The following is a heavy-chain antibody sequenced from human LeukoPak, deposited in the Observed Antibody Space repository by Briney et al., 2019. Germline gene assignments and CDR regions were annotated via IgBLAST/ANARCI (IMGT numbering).Heavy chain of an antibody. D-gene: IGHD3-22*01. CDR2: LNAGNGNT. CDR3: ARAPNTYYYDSSGYYYDY. Sequence: ASVKVSCKASGYTFTSYARHWVRQAPGQRLEWMGWLNAGNGNTKYSQKSQGRVTITRDTSASTAYMELSSLRSEDTAVYYCARAPNTYYYDSSGYYYDYWGQGTLVTVSS. V-gene: IGHV1-3*01. CDR1: GYTFTSYA. J-gene: IGHJ4*02.